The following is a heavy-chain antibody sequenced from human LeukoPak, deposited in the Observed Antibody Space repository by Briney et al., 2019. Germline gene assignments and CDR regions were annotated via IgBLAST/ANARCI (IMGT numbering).Heavy chain of an antibody. Sequence: SVKVSCKASGYSFTGYYMHWVRQAPGQGLEWMGRINPNSGGTNYAQKFQGRVTMTRDTSISTAYMELSRLSSDDTAVYFCARVMSGHSWYLDYWGQGTLVTVSS. CDR3: ARVMSGHSWYLDY. CDR2: INPNSGGT. CDR1: GYSFTGYY. V-gene: IGHV1-2*06. D-gene: IGHD6-13*01. J-gene: IGHJ4*02.